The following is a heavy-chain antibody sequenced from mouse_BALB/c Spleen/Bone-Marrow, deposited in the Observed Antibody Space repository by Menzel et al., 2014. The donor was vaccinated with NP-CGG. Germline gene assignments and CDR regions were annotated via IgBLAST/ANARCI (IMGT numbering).Heavy chain of an antibody. Sequence: VQLKESGTVLARPGAAVKMSCKASGYTFSNYWMHWVKQRPGQGLEWIGTIYPGNCDTTYNQKFKGKAKLTAVTSTSTAYMELSSLTNEDSAVYYCTTLARSDFDYWGQGTTLTVSS. CDR3: TTLARSDFDY. CDR1: GYTFSNYW. D-gene: IGHD3-1*01. J-gene: IGHJ2*01. CDR2: IYPGNCDT. V-gene: IGHV1-5*01.